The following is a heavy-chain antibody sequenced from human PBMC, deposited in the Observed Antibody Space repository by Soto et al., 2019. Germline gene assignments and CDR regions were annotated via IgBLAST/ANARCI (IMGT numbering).Heavy chain of an antibody. D-gene: IGHD3-16*02. Sequence: PGGSLRLSCVASGFNLKAYGMHWVRQAPGKGLEWVAVISTDGTNQHHADSVKGRFTISRDNFKNTLYLQMNSLRPEDTAVYFCAVGGGDLSLTPFDYWGQGTLVTVSS. J-gene: IGHJ4*02. V-gene: IGHV3-30-3*01. CDR3: AVGGGDLSLTPFDY. CDR1: GFNLKAYG. CDR2: ISTDGTNQ.